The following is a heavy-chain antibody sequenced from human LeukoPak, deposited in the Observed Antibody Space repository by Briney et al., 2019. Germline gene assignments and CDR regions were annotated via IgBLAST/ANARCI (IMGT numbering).Heavy chain of an antibody. J-gene: IGHJ3*02. CDR2: INPNSGGT. V-gene: IGHV1-2*02. D-gene: IGHD3-9*01. Sequence: GASAKVSCKASGYTFTGYYMHWVRQAPGQGLEWMGWINPNSGGTNYAQKFQGRVTMTRDTSISTAYMELSRLRSDDTAVYYCARDRGILTGYYAFDIWGQGTMVTVSS. CDR1: GYTFTGYY. CDR3: ARDRGILTGYYAFDI.